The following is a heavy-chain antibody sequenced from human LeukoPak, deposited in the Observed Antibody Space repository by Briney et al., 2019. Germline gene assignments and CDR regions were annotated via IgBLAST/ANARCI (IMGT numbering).Heavy chain of an antibody. Sequence: SETLSLTCSVSGGSISTYYWHWIRQPPGKGLEWIGHAHYSGTTSYNPSLRNRATISLDMSKNQFSLTLSSVTAADTAVYYCARALGAGEATISWGQGTLVTVPS. CDR3: ARALGAGEATIS. V-gene: IGHV4-59*01. J-gene: IGHJ4*02. D-gene: IGHD5-12*01. CDR2: AHYSGTT. CDR1: GGSISTYY.